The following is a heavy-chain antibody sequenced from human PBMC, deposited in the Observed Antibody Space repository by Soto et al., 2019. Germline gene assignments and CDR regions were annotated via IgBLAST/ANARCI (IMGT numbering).Heavy chain of an antibody. CDR3: ARAQPNLHFDY. CDR1: GYTFSGYY. V-gene: IGHV1-46*01. D-gene: IGHD7-27*01. Sequence: ASVKVSCKASGYTFSGYYLHWVRQAPGQGLEWMGIVNPGGGTSYAQKCQGRVTMTRDTSTSTVYMELSSLRSEDTAVYYCARAQPNLHFDYWGQGTLVTVSS. CDR2: VNPGGGT. J-gene: IGHJ4*02.